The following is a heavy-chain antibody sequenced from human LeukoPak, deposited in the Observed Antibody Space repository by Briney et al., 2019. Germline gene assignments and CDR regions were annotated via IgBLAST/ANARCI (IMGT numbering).Heavy chain of an antibody. D-gene: IGHD4-17*01. CDR1: TDSFSSHY. V-gene: IGHV4-59*11. CDR2: ISYIGST. Sequence: SETLSLTCAVSTDSFSSHYWSWIRQPPGKGLEWNGYISYIGSTNYNPSLKSRVTISIDTSKNQFSLKLRSVTAADTAVYYCARDLITVTKGFDIWGQGTMVSVPS. J-gene: IGHJ3*02. CDR3: ARDLITVTKGFDI.